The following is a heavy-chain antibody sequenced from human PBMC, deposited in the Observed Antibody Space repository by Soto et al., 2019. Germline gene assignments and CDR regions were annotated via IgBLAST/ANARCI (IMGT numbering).Heavy chain of an antibody. D-gene: IGHD2-2*01. J-gene: IGHJ4*02. CDR3: ATTKGSTSCYDY. CDR1: GGSFTSNNW. V-gene: IGHV4-4*02. CDR2: IYRTGST. Sequence: PSETLSLTCAVSGGSFTSNNWWTWVRQPPGQGLEWIGEIYRTGSTNYNPSLKSRVTISVDTSKNQFSLKLSSVTAADTAVYYCATTKGSTSCYDYWGQGTLVTVSS.